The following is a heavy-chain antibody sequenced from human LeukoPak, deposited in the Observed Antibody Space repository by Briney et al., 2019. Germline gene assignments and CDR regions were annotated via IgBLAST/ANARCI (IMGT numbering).Heavy chain of an antibody. CDR3: ARDGHSGSYPFDY. V-gene: IGHV3-53*01. J-gene: IGHJ4*02. CDR2: IYSGGST. D-gene: IGHD1-26*01. Sequence: GGSLRLSCAASGFTVSSNYMSWVREAPGKGLEWVSVIYSGGSTYYADSVKGRFTISRDNSKNTLYLQMNSLRAEDTAVYYCARDGHSGSYPFDYWGQGTLVTVSS. CDR1: GFTVSSNY.